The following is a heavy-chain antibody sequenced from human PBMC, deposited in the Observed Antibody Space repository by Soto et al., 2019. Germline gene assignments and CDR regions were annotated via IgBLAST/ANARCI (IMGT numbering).Heavy chain of an antibody. CDR2: IWYDGSNK. D-gene: IGHD6-19*01. CDR1: GFTFSTYG. CDR3: ARDASAYDGGWYPRGFDP. J-gene: IGHJ5*02. V-gene: IGHV3-33*01. Sequence: QVQLVESGGGVVQPGRSLRLSCAASGFTFSTYGMHWVRQAPGKGLVWVAIIWYDGSNKYYADSVKGRFTISRDDSKNTLYLQMNSLTAEDTAVYFCARDASAYDGGWYPRGFDPWGQGTLVTVSS.